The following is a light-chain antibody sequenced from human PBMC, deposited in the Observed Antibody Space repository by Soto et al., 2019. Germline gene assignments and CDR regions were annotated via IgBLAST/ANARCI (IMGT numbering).Light chain of an antibody. CDR2: AAS. CDR1: QTISTY. CDR3: QQALRSPLT. J-gene: IGKJ4*01. Sequence: IKVSQSPSALSASVGDRATIACRASQTISTYLHWYQQKAGEAPKLLIYAASTSEGGVPSRFGGSGSGTDFTLTISSLQAEDVGTYYCQQALRSPLTFGRGTKVDI. V-gene: IGKV1-39*01.